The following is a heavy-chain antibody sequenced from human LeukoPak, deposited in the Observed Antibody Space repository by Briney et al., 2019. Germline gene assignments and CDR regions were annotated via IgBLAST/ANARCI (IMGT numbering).Heavy chain of an antibody. V-gene: IGHV1-2*02. CDR3: ARGSYYDSSGYYGFDI. Sequence: GASVKVSCKASGYTFTGYYMHWVRQAPGQGLEWMGWINPNSGGTNYAQKSQGRVTMTRDTSISTAYMELSRLRSDDTAVYYCARGSYYDSSGYYGFDIWGQGTMVTVSS. D-gene: IGHD3-22*01. J-gene: IGHJ3*02. CDR1: GYTFTGYY. CDR2: INPNSGGT.